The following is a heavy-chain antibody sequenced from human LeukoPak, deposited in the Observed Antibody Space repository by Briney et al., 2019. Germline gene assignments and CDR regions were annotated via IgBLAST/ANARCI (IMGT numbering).Heavy chain of an antibody. Sequence: PGGSLRLSCAASGFTVSSNYMSWVRQAPGKGLEWVSVIYSGGSTYYADSVKGRFTISRDNSKNTLYLQMNSLRAEDTAVYYCARASGQQLVRSLYYHYMDVWGKVTTVTVSS. CDR1: GFTVSSNY. CDR2: IYSGGST. CDR3: ARASGQQLVRSLYYHYMDV. J-gene: IGHJ6*03. D-gene: IGHD6-13*01. V-gene: IGHV3-53*01.